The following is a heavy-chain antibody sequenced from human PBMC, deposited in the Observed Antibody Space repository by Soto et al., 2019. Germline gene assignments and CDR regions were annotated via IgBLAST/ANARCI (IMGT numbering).Heavy chain of an antibody. CDR3: ARLGYYGSGSYTGQRYYYYGMDV. CDR1: GGSFSGYY. CDR2: INHSGST. Sequence: SETLSLTCAVYGGSFSGYYWSWIRQPPGKGLEWIGEINHSGSTNYNPSLKSRVTISVDTSKNQFSLKLSSVTAADTAVYYCARLGYYGSGSYTGQRYYYYGMDVWGQGTTATVSS. V-gene: IGHV4-34*01. D-gene: IGHD3-10*01. J-gene: IGHJ6*02.